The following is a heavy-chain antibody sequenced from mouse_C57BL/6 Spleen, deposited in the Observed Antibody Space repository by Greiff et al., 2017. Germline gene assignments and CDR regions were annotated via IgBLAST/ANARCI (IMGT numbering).Heavy chain of an antibody. CDR3: TIYEYVRYFDV. D-gene: IGHD2-4*01. V-gene: IGHV14-4*01. J-gene: IGHJ1*03. CDR2: IDPENGDT. Sequence: EVQLQQSGAELVRPGASVKLSCTASGFNIKDDYMHWVKQRPEQGLEWIGWIDPENGDTEYAPKFQGKATITADTSSNTAYLQLSSLTSEDTAVYYCTIYEYVRYFDVWGTGTTVTVSS. CDR1: GFNIKDDY.